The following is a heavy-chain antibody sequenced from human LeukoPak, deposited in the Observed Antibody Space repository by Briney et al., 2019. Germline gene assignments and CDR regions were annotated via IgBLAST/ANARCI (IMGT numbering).Heavy chain of an antibody. D-gene: IGHD5-18*01. CDR2: ISWDSGSI. CDR3: AKGVWGYSYGSYFDY. J-gene: IGHJ4*02. V-gene: IGHV3-9*01. Sequence: GGSLRLSCAASGFTFDDYAMHWVRQAPGKGLEWVSGISWDSGSIGYADSVKGRFTISRDNAKNSLYLQMNSLRAEDTALYYCAKGVWGYSYGSYFDYWGQGTLVTVSS. CDR1: GFTFDDYA.